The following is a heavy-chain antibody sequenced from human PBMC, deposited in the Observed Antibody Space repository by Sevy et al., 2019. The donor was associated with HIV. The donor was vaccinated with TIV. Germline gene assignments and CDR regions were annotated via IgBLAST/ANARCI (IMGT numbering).Heavy chain of an antibody. V-gene: IGHV1-69*13. D-gene: IGHD3-16*01. CDR1: GGTFNNYA. Sequence: ASVKVSCKASGGTFNNYAISWVRQAPGQGLEWMGGIISIFGTTNYAQKFQGRVTITADESTKTAYMELSSLRSEDTAMYYCAKTDRVGLGNWLDPWGQGTLVTVSS. CDR2: IISIFGTT. J-gene: IGHJ5*02. CDR3: AKTDRVGLGNWLDP.